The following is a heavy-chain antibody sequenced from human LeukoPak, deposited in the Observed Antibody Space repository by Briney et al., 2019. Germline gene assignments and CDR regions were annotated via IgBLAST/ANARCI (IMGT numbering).Heavy chain of an antibody. D-gene: IGHD1-26*01. CDR2: ITNSGRST. CDR3: AREASGNYHVFDS. J-gene: IGHJ4*02. CDR1: GFSFSNYF. V-gene: IGHV3-11*04. Sequence: GGSLRLSCEASGFSFSNYFMSWIRQAPGKGLEWVSYITNSGRSTNYADAVKGRFTISRDNAKKSIYLEMTDLRAEDTDVYYCAREASGNYHVFDSWGQGTLVTVSS.